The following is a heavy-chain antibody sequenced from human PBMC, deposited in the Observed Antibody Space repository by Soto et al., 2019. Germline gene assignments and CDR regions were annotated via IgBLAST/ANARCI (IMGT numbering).Heavy chain of an antibody. J-gene: IGHJ4*02. Sequence: GGSLRLSCAASGFTFSSYWMSWVRQAPGKGLEWVSAISGSGGSTYYADSVKGRFTISRDNSKNTLYLQMNSLRAEDTAVYYCAKSHYYGSGSPSHPDYWGQGTLVTVSS. CDR3: AKSHYYGSGSPSHPDY. V-gene: IGHV3-23*01. CDR2: ISGSGGST. D-gene: IGHD3-10*01. CDR1: GFTFSSYW.